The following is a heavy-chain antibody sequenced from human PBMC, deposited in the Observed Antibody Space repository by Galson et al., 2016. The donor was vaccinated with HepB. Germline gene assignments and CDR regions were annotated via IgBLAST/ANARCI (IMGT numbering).Heavy chain of an antibody. CDR2: ISYDGSYK. J-gene: IGHJ4*02. V-gene: IGHV3-30*03. CDR1: GFTFSNFG. D-gene: IGHD1-14*01. Sequence: SLRLSCAASGFTFSNFGVHWVRQAPGKGLEWVALISYDGSYKYYAYSVKGRFTISRDNSKNTLYLQMNSLRPEDTAMYYCVMKITEGDDFWGQGTLVTVSS. CDR3: VMKITEGDDF.